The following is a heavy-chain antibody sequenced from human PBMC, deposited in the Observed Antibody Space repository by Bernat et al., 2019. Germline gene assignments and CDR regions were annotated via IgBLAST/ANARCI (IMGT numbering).Heavy chain of an antibody. CDR1: GFTFSSYA. V-gene: IGHV3-30*01. Sequence: QVQLVESGGGVVQPGRSLRLSCAASGFTFSSYAMHWVRQAPGKGLEWVAVISYDGSNKYYADSVKGRFTISRDNSKNTLYLQMNSLRAEDTAVYYCARDFAAAGTMGWFDPWGQGTLVTVSS. D-gene: IGHD6-13*01. CDR3: ARDFAAAGTMGWFDP. CDR2: ISYDGSNK. J-gene: IGHJ5*02.